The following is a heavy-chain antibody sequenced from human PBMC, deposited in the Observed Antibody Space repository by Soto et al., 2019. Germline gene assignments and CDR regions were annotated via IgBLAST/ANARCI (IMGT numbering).Heavy chain of an antibody. V-gene: IGHV1-69*01. CDR2: IIVMFGEA. Sequence: QVQLVQSGAEVRKPGSSVKVSCRASGGTFSTYIINWVRQAPGQGLEWMGGIIVMFGEANYAQNFQGRVTITADESTRTAYMELSNLRSEDTAVYYCARRYYYDSPTYYDDAFEMWGQGTMVTVSS. J-gene: IGHJ3*02. D-gene: IGHD3-22*01. CDR1: GGTFSTYI. CDR3: ARRYYYDSPTYYDDAFEM.